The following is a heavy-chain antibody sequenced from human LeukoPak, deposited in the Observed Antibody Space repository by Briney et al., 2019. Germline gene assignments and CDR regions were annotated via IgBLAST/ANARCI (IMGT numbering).Heavy chain of an antibody. D-gene: IGHD5-18*01. V-gene: IGHV4-39*02. CDR3: ARENRQQLWLLVQGPKDDAFDI. Sequence: SETLSLTCTVSGGSISSSSYYRGWIRQPPGKGLEWIGSIYYSGSTYYNPSLKSRVTISVDTSKNQLSLKLSSVTAADTAVYYCARENRQQLWLLVQGPKDDAFDIWGQGTMVTVSS. CDR2: IYYSGST. CDR1: GGSISSSSYY. J-gene: IGHJ3*02.